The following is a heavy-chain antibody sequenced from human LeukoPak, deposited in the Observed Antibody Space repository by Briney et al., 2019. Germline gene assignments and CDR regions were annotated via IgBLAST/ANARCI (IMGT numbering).Heavy chain of an antibody. D-gene: IGHD5-24*01. CDR2: IIPIFGTA. CDR1: GGTFSSSA. Sequence: SVKVSCKASGGTFSSSAISWVRQAPGQGLEWMGRIIPIFGTANYAQKFQGRVTITTDESTSTAYMELSSLRAEDTAVYYCARNVEMASLDYWGQGTLVTVSS. J-gene: IGHJ4*02. CDR3: ARNVEMASLDY. V-gene: IGHV1-69*05.